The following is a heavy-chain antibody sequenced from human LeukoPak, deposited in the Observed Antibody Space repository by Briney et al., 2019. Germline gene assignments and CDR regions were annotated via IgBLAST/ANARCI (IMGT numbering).Heavy chain of an antibody. CDR1: GCTFSNYW. J-gene: IGHJ4*02. Sequence: GGSLRLSWAASGCTFSNYWMHWVRQAPGKGLVWVSRINTDGSSANYADSVKGRFTTSRKNTLYLPMNSLRAEDTAVYSCARDDCSSTSCLTYWGQGTLVTVSS. D-gene: IGHD2-2*01. CDR3: ARDDCSSTSCLTY. CDR2: INTDGSSA. V-gene: IGHV3-74*01.